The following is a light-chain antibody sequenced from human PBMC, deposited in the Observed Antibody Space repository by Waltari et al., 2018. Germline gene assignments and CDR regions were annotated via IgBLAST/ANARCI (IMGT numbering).Light chain of an antibody. V-gene: IGKV1-39*01. CDR3: QQSYSIPLT. CDR2: TAS. Sequence: QSPSSLSASVGDRVTITCRASETIRIYLNWYQQKPGKAPKLLINTASRLQSGVPSRFSGSGSGTDFTLTISTLQHEDFATYYCQQSYSIPLTFGGGTKVEIK. J-gene: IGKJ4*01. CDR1: ETIRIY.